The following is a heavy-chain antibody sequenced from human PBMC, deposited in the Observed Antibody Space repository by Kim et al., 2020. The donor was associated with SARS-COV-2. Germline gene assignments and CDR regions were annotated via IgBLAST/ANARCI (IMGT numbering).Heavy chain of an antibody. CDR3: ARDPGGRELDY. V-gene: IGHV3-30*01. J-gene: IGHJ4*02. Sequence: NKGYAETVKGRFTISRDNSRRTWYLQMDSLRPEDTATYFGARDPGGRELDYWGQGTLVSVSS. CDR2: NK. D-gene: IGHD3-10*01.